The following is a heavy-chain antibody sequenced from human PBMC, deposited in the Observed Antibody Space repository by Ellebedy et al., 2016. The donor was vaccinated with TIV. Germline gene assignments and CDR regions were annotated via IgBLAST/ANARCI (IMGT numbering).Heavy chain of an antibody. CDR3: AREVIAATGIQPRFDY. CDR1: GYTFTSNA. Sequence: AASVKVSCKASGYTFTSNALHWVRQAPGHRLEWMGWINACNGNTKYSQSFQGRVTITRDTSANTAYLGLSSLRSEDTAVYYCAREVIAATGIQPRFDYWGQGTLVTVSS. J-gene: IGHJ4*02. D-gene: IGHD6-13*01. V-gene: IGHV1-3*01. CDR2: INACNGNT.